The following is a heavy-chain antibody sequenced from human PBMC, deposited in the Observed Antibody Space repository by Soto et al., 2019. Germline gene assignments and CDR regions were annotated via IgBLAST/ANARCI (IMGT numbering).Heavy chain of an antibody. D-gene: IGHD3-22*01. J-gene: IGHJ6*02. CDR1: GGTFSSYA. CDR2: IIPIFGTA. Sequence: SVKVSCKASGGTFSSYAISWVRQAPGQGLEWMGGIIPIFGTANYAQKFQGRVTITADESTSTAYMEQSSLRTEDTTVYYCARDNEFGMFYFDSSGYYTPQVYYYYGMDVWGQGTTVTVSS. V-gene: IGHV1-69*13. CDR3: ARDNEFGMFYFDSSGYYTPQVYYYYGMDV.